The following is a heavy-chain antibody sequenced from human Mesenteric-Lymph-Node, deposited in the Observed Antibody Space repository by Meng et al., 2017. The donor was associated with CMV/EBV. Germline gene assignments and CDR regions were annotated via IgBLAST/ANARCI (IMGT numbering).Heavy chain of an antibody. J-gene: IGHJ5*02. Sequence: ASVKVSCKASGYPFTTYGITWVRQAPGQGLEWMGWISAYNGNTNYAQKLQGRVTMTTDTSTSTAYMELRSLRSDDTAVYYCARLLPYYYDSSGYYWFDPWGQGTLVTVSS. V-gene: IGHV1-18*01. CDR2: ISAYNGNT. CDR3: ARLLPYYYDSSGYYWFDP. D-gene: IGHD3-22*01. CDR1: GYPFTTYG.